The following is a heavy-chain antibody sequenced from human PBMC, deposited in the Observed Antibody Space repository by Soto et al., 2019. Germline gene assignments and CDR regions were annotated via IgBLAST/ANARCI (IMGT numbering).Heavy chain of an antibody. V-gene: IGHV4-59*01. CDR1: GGSISSYY. Sequence: SETLSLTCTVSGGSISSYYWSCIRQPPGKGLEWIGYIYYSGSTNYNPSLKSRVTISVDTSKNQFSLKLSSVTAADTAVYYCAREAEGLANGFDPWGQGTLVTVS. CDR3: AREAEGLANGFDP. J-gene: IGHJ5*02. CDR2: IYYSGST. D-gene: IGHD3-9*01.